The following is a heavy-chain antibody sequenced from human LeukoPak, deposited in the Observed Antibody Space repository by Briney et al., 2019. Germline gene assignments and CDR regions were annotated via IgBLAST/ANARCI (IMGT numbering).Heavy chain of an antibody. V-gene: IGHV1-2*06. CDR2: INPNTGET. CDR1: GYTLTGYH. J-gene: IGHJ4*02. Sequence: ASVKVSCKASGYTLTGYHIHWVRQAPGQGVEWMGRINPNTGETNFAQKIQGRVTMARDTSITTAFMELSSLRPDDTAVYFCARDQGSLTRSWYTGYWGQGTQVTVSS. D-gene: IGHD6-13*01. CDR3: ARDQGSLTRSWYTGY.